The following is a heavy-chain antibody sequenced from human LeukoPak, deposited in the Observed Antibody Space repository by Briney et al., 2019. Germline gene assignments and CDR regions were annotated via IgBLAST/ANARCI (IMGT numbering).Heavy chain of an antibody. J-gene: IGHJ5*02. D-gene: IGHD6-6*01. Sequence: ASVKVSCKASGGTFSSYAISWVRQAPGQGLEWMGGIIPIFGTASYAQKFQGRVTITADESTSTAYMELSSLRSEDTAVYYCARTGIAAREGNWFDPWGQGTLVTVSS. CDR3: ARTGIAAREGNWFDP. CDR1: GGTFSSYA. CDR2: IIPIFGTA. V-gene: IGHV1-69*13.